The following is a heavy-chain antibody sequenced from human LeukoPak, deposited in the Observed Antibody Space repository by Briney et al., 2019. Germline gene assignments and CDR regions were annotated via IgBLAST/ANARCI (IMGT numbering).Heavy chain of an antibody. CDR3: ARVPFRYYDYVWGSYRPLDY. J-gene: IGHJ4*02. D-gene: IGHD3-16*02. V-gene: IGHV1-18*04. Sequence: GASVKASCKASGYTFTSYGISWVRQAPGQGLEWMGWISAYNGNTNYAQKLQGRVTMTTDTSTSTAYMELRSLRSDDTAVYYCARVPFRYYDYVWGSYRPLDYWGQGTLVTVSS. CDR2: ISAYNGNT. CDR1: GYTFTSYG.